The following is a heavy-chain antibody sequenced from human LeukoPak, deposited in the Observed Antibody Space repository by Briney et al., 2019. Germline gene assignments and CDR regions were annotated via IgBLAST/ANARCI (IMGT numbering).Heavy chain of an antibody. CDR3: ARVYSSSWYFDY. CDR1: GGSISSGGYY. J-gene: IGHJ4*02. V-gene: IGHV4-30-2*01. D-gene: IGHD6-13*01. CDR2: IYHSGST. Sequence: SETLSLTCTVSGGSISSGGYYWSWIRQPPGKGLEWIGYIYHSGSTYYNPSLKSRVTISVDRSKNQFSLKLSSVTAADTAVYYCARVYSSSWYFDYWGQGTLVTVSS.